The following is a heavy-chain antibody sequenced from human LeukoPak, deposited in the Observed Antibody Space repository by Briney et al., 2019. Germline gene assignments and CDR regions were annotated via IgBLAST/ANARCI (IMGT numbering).Heavy chain of an antibody. V-gene: IGHV3-64*01. J-gene: IGHJ4*02. CDR3: AREYCSGGSCYSDY. CDR2: ISSNGGST. CDR1: GFTFSSYA. D-gene: IGHD2-15*01. Sequence: GGSLRLSCAASGFTFSSYAMHWVRQAPGKGLEYVSAISSNGGSTYYANSVKGRFTISRDNSKNTLYLQMGSLRAEDMAVYYCAREYCSGGSCYSDYWGQGALVTVSS.